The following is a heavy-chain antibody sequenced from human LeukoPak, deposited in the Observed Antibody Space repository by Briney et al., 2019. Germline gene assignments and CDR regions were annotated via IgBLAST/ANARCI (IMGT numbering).Heavy chain of an antibody. J-gene: IGHJ4*02. D-gene: IGHD6-13*01. CDR1: GFTVSSDY. CDR2: ISSGGST. CDR3: ARDISQQLGPGFDY. Sequence: GGSLRLSCVASGFTVSSDYMSWVRQAPGKGLEWVSLISSGGSTYYADSVKGRFTISRDNSKNTLYLQMFSLRADDTAVYYCARDISQQLGPGFDYWGQGTLVTVSS. V-gene: IGHV3-53*01.